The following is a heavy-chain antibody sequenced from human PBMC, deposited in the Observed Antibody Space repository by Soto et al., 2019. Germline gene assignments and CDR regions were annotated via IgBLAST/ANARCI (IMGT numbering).Heavy chain of an antibody. Sequence: EVQLVESGGGLVQPGGSLRLSCAASGFTFSIYWMHWVRQAPGKGLVWVSRINGDGSATNYADSVKGRFTISRDNAKHTLHLQMNSLRAEDTALYYCARREATDGVLDFWGQGTLVTVSS. D-gene: IGHD1-26*01. J-gene: IGHJ4*02. V-gene: IGHV3-74*01. CDR2: INGDGSAT. CDR1: GFTFSIYW. CDR3: ARREATDGVLDF.